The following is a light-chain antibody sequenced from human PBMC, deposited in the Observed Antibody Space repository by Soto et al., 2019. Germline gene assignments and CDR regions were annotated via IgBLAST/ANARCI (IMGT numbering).Light chain of an antibody. J-gene: IGKJ4*01. Sequence: EIVLTQSPLSLPVTPGEPASISCRSSQSLLYSNGYNYLVWYLQRPGQSPQLLIYLGSNRASGVPDRFSGSGSGTDFTLKISRVEAEDVGVYYCMQARQTPPTFGGGTKVEIK. CDR1: QSLLYSNGYNY. CDR3: MQARQTPPT. CDR2: LGS. V-gene: IGKV2-28*01.